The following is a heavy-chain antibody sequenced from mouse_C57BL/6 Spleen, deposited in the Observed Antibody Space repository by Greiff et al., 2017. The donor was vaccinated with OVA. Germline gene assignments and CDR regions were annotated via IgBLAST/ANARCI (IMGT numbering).Heavy chain of an antibody. CDR3: ARHVVTTGWFAY. V-gene: IGHV5-2*01. D-gene: IGHD2-1*01. CDR2: INSDGGST. J-gene: IGHJ3*01. Sequence: EVKLVESGGGLVQPGASLKLSCESNEYEFPSHDMSWVRKTPEKRLELVAAINSDGGSTYYPDTMERRFIISRDNTKKTLYLQMSSLRSEDSALYYCARHVVTTGWFAYWGQGTLVTVSA. CDR1: EYEFPSHD.